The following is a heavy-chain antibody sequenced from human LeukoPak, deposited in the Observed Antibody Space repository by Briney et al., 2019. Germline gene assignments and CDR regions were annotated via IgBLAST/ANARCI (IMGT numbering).Heavy chain of an antibody. J-gene: IGHJ3*02. D-gene: IGHD5-24*01. CDR3: ARGFDGYRTAFDI. V-gene: IGHV4-59*01. CDR1: GGSISSYY. Sequence: SETLSLTCTVSGGSISSYYWSWIRQPPGKGLEWIGYIYYTGSTSYNPSLKSRVTISVDTSKNQFSLKLSSVAAADTAVYYCARGFDGYRTAFDIWGQGTMVTVSS. CDR2: IYYTGST.